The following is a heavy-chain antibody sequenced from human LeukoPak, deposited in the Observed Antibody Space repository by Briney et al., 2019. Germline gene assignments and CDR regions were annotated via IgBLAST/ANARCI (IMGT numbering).Heavy chain of an antibody. CDR2: VYYSGST. CDR3: ARSTYVFWSGYDY. J-gene: IGHJ4*02. CDR1: GGSITGFY. D-gene: IGHD3/OR15-3a*01. Sequence: SETLSLTCTISGGSITGFYWSWIRQSPGKGPEWIGFVYYSGSTNNNPSLKSRVTISIQTSKNQFSLKLSSVTAADTAVYYCARSTYVFWSGYDYWGQGTLVTVSS. V-gene: IGHV4-59*08.